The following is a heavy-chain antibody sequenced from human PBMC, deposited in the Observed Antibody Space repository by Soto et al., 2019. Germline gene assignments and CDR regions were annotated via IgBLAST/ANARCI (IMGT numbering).Heavy chain of an antibody. CDR1: GYTFSITY. D-gene: IGHD2-15*01. CDR2: VYPSGGGT. J-gene: IGHJ6*02. CDR3: ARGYCSGGNCYNGLDV. Sequence: QVQLVQSGAEVKKPGASVKVSCKAAGYTFSITYIHWVRQATGQGLEWLGLVYPSGGGTNYNKNFKGRVNMTRDTFTSTVYMDLSSLTSEDTAVYYCARGYCSGGNCYNGLDVWGQGTTVIVSS. V-gene: IGHV1-46*01.